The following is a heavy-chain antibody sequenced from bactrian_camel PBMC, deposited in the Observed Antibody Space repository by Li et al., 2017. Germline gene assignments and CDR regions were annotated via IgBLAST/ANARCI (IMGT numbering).Heavy chain of an antibody. CDR3: AADLGPMSCGSFYHFTDYLY. CDR1: GYTYHGGC. V-gene: IGHV3S40*01. D-gene: IGHD7*01. J-gene: IGHJ4*01. CDR2: INTGNSNT. Sequence: VQLVESGGGSVQAGGSLRLSCVASGYTYHGGCVGWFRQVQGKEREGIAAINTGNSNTYYDDSVRGRFAVSLDAARNTVYLRMNGLKPADTATYYCAADLGPMSCGSFYHFTDYLYGGQGTQVTVS.